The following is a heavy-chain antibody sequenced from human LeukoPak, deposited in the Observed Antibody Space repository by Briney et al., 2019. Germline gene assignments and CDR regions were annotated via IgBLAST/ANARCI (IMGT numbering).Heavy chain of an antibody. J-gene: IGHJ4*02. CDR1: GFTFNNYA. CDR3: AKDYYGSGSYYNVNYFDY. D-gene: IGHD3-10*01. V-gene: IGHV3-23*01. Sequence: GGSLRLSCAASGFTFNNYAMSWVRQAPGKRLEWVATISGSGDGTFYADSVKGRFTISRDISKNTLFLQLNSLRAEDTAIYYCAKDYYGSGSYYNVNYFDYWGQGTLVTVSS. CDR2: ISGSGDGT.